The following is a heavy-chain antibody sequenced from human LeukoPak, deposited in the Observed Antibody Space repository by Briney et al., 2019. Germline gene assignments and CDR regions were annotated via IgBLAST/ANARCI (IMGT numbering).Heavy chain of an antibody. Sequence: GGSLRLSCAASGFTFSSYWMSWVRQAPGKGLEWVANIKQDGSEKYYVDSVKGRFTISRDNAKNSLYLQMNSLRAEDTAVYYCARIVVPAAPYYFDYWGQGTLVTVSS. CDR3: ARIVVPAAPYYFDY. CDR2: IKQDGSEK. J-gene: IGHJ4*02. CDR1: GFTFSSYW. V-gene: IGHV3-7*01. D-gene: IGHD2-2*01.